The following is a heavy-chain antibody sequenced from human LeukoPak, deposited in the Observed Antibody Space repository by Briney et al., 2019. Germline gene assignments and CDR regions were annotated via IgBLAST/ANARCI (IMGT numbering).Heavy chain of an antibody. CDR3: ARTSITIFGVMDV. V-gene: IGHV4-30-2*01. CDR2: IYHSGST. Sequence: SETLSLTCAVSGGSLSSGGYSWSWLRQPPGKGLEWIGYIYHSGSTYYNPSLKSRVTISVDRSKNQFSLKLSSVTAADTAVYYCARTSITIFGVMDVWGQGTTVTVSS. J-gene: IGHJ6*02. D-gene: IGHD3-3*01. CDR1: GGSLSSGGYS.